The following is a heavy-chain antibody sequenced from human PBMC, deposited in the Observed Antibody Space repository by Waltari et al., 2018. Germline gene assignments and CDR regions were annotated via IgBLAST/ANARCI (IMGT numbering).Heavy chain of an antibody. J-gene: IGHJ4*02. V-gene: IGHV3-74*01. CDR1: GVSLSDRW. CDR2: FNSDGSNT. D-gene: IGHD6-19*01. Sequence: EVELVESGGGLVQPGGSLRLSCEVSGVSLSDRWMHWVRQTPEKGLVWGARFNSDGSNTAYADSVRGRFIISRDTARNTLFLQMSSVRVDDTALYYCVAATPSSDKWGQGTLVTVSS. CDR3: VAATPSSDK.